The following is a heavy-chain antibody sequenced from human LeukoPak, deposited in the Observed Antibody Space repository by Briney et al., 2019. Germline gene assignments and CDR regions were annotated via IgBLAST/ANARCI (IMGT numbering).Heavy chain of an antibody. V-gene: IGHV1-2*02. J-gene: IGHJ6*04. CDR1: GYAFTGYY. CDR3: ARDKGAPMVRGVYGMDV. Sequence: ASVKVSCKASGYAFTGYYMHWVRQAPGQGLEWMGWINPNSGGTNYAQKFQGRVTMTRDTSISTAYMELRSLRSDDTAVYYCARDKGAPMVRGVYGMDVWGKGTTVTVSS. CDR2: INPNSGGT. D-gene: IGHD3-10*01.